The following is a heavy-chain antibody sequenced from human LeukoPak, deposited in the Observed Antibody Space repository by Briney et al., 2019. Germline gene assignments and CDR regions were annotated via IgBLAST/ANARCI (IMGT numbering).Heavy chain of an antibody. CDR2: IKQDGREK. V-gene: IGHV3-7*01. CDR3: ARSDYYPSNGYPAYLDY. CDR1: AFTFSSYW. D-gene: IGHD3-22*01. J-gene: IGHJ4*02. Sequence: GGSLRLSCAASAFTFSSYWMSWVRQAPGKGLEWVANIKQDGREKYYVDSVKGRFTISRDNAKNSLYLQMNRLRAEDTAVYYCARSDYYPSNGYPAYLDYWGQGTLVTASS.